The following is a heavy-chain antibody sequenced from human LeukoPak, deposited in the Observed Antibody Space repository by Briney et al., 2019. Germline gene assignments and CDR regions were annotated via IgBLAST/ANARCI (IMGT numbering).Heavy chain of an antibody. CDR2: ISAYNGNT. CDR3: ARSDPRAVVRGVNVHWFDP. J-gene: IGHJ5*02. D-gene: IGHD3-10*01. CDR1: GYTFTSYG. Sequence: ASVEVSCKASGYTFTSYGISWVRQAPGQGLEWMGWISAYNGNTNYAQKLQGRVTMTTDTSTSTAYMELRSLRSDDTAVYYCARSDPRAVVRGVNVHWFDPWGQGTLVTVSS. V-gene: IGHV1-18*04.